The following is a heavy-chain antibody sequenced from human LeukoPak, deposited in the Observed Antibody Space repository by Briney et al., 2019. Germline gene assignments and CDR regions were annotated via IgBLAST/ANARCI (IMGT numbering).Heavy chain of an antibody. CDR2: INPSGGGT. CDR3: ARAGGGQPYYYYYYMDV. J-gene: IGHJ6*03. CDR1: GYTFTSYY. V-gene: IGHV1-2*02. Sequence: ASVKVSCKASGYTFTSYYMHWVRQAPGQGLEWMGIINPSGGGTNYAQKFQGRVTMTRDTSISTAYMELSRLRSDDTAVYYCARAGGGQPYYYYYYMDVWGKGTTVTVSS. D-gene: IGHD3-16*01.